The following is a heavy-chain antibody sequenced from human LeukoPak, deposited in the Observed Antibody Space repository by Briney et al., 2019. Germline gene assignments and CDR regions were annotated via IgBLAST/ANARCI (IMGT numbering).Heavy chain of an antibody. CDR1: GFTFSSYA. J-gene: IGHJ2*01. Sequence: QAGGSLRLSCAASGFTFSSYAMSWVRQAPGKGLEWLSYISSRSSTIYYADSVKGRLTIARDNAKNSLYLQMNSLRAEDTAEYYCARVPTGDYAPLYWYFDLWGRGTLVTVSS. CDR2: ISSRSSTI. CDR3: ARVPTGDYAPLYWYFDL. V-gene: IGHV3-48*01. D-gene: IGHD4-17*01.